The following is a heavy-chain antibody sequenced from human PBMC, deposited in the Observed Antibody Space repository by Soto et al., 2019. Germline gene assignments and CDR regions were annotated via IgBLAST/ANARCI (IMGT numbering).Heavy chain of an antibody. CDR1: GYTFTSYG. D-gene: IGHD3-22*01. Sequence: ASVKVSCKASGYTFTSYGISWVRQAPGQGLEWMGWISAYNGNTNYAQKLQGRVTMTTDTSTSTAYMELRSLRSDDTAVYDCATAYYYDRSGYYYGNNWLDPWGQGTLATVSS. V-gene: IGHV1-18*01. CDR2: ISAYNGNT. J-gene: IGHJ5*02. CDR3: ATAYYYDRSGYYYGNNWLDP.